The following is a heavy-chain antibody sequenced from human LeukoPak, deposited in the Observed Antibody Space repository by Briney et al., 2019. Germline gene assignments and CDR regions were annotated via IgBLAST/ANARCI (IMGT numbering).Heavy chain of an antibody. V-gene: IGHV3-48*02. D-gene: IGHD3-16*01. CDR3: ARWGWGIGVY. J-gene: IGHJ4*02. Sequence: PGGSLRLSCAASGFTFSSYSMNWVRQAPGKGLEWVSYISSSSSTIYYADSVKGRFTISRDNAKNSLYLRMNSLRDEDTAVYYCARWGWGIGVYWGQGTLVTVSS. CDR1: GFTFSSYS. CDR2: ISSSSSTI.